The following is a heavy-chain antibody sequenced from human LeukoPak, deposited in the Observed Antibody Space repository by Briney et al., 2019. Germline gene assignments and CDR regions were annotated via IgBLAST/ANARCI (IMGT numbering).Heavy chain of an antibody. V-gene: IGHV3-66*01. J-gene: IGHJ5*02. Sequence: PGGSLRLSCAASGFTVSSNHMSWVGQAPGKGLEWVSLIYSGGSIYYADSVKGRFTISRDNSKNTLYLQMNSLRAEDTAVYYCAKDPMVIAVAWGQGTLVTVSS. CDR3: AKDPMVIAVA. CDR1: GFTVSSNH. CDR2: IYSGGSI. D-gene: IGHD6-19*01.